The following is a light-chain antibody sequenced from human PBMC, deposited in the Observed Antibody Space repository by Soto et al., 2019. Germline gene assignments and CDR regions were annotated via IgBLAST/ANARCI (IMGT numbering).Light chain of an antibody. CDR2: KAS. CDR3: QHYNIYSEA. V-gene: IGKV1-5*03. CDR1: QSISSG. J-gene: IGKJ1*01. Sequence: SRCTLSSSVGETVALTCRASQSISSGLAWYQQKPGKAPKLLIYKASTLKSGVPPRFSGSGSGTEFTLTISSLQPDDFATYYCQHYNIYSEAFGQGTKVDIK.